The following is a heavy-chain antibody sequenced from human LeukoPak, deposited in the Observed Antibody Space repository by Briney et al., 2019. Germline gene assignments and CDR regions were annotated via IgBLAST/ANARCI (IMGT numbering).Heavy chain of an antibody. D-gene: IGHD6-19*01. J-gene: IGHJ4*02. CDR2: IYTSGST. Sequence: SETLSLTCAVYGGSFSGYYWSWIRQPAGKGLEWIGRIYTSGSTNYNPSLKSRVTMSVDTSKNQFSLKLSSVTAADTAVYYCAREGLGGQWLVEGVGGFDYWGQGTLVTVSS. V-gene: IGHV4-4*07. CDR3: AREGLGGQWLVEGVGGFDY. CDR1: GGSFSGYY.